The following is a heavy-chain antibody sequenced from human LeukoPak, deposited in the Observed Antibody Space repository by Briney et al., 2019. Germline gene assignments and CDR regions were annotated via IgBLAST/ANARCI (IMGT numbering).Heavy chain of an antibody. J-gene: IGHJ4*02. CDR2: INPNSGGT. D-gene: IGHD1-26*01. CDR1: GYTFTGYY. CDR3: ARIVLEGSGSWTPIEDY. V-gene: IGHV1-2*02. Sequence: ASVKVSCKASGYTFTGYYMHWVRQAPGQGLEWMGWINPNSGGTNYTQKFQGRVTMTRDTSISTAYMELSRLRSDDTTVYYCARIVLEGSGSWTPIEDYWGQGTLVTVSS.